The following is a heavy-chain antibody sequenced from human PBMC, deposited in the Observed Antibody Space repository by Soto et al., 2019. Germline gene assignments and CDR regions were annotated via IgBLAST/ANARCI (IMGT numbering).Heavy chain of an antibody. CDR1: GGSISSTNW. Sequence: QVQLQESGPGLVKPSGTLSLTCAVSGGSISSTNWWSWVRQPPGKGLEWIGEIYHSGSTNYNPSLKRRVTISVDKSKNQFSLKLSSVTAADTAVCYCASGYGVYYFDYWGQGTLVTVSS. J-gene: IGHJ4*02. D-gene: IGHD5-18*01. CDR3: ASGYGVYYFDY. V-gene: IGHV4-4*02. CDR2: IYHSGST.